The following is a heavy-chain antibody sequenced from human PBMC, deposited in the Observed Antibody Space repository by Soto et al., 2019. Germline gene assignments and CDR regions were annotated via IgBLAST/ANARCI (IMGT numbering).Heavy chain of an antibody. CDR3: ARGGGYSYGPPFDY. D-gene: IGHD5-18*01. CDR2: IYYSGST. Sequence: SLSVACTVAGGSSGSADYYWSWIRQPPGRGLECIGYIYYSGSTYYNPSLKSLVTISVDTSKNQFSLKLSSLTAAETAVHYCARGGGYSYGPPFDYWRQGTLVTVSS. CDR1: GGSSGSADYY. J-gene: IGHJ4*02. V-gene: IGHV4-30-4*01.